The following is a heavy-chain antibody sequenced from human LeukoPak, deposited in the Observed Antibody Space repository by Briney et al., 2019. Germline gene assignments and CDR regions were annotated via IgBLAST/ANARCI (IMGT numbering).Heavy chain of an antibody. CDR3: ASGHSSTWYVRY. CDR1: GFTFSSYA. Sequence: GGSLRLSCAASGFTFSSYAMHWVRQAPGKGLEWVAVISYDGSNKYYADSVKGRFTISRDNSKNTLYLQMNSLRVEDTAVYYCASGHSSTWYVRYWGQGTLVTVSS. CDR2: ISYDGSNK. V-gene: IGHV3-30-3*01. D-gene: IGHD6-13*01. J-gene: IGHJ4*02.